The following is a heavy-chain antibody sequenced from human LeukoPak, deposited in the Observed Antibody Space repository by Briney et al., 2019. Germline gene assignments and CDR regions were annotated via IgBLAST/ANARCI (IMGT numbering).Heavy chain of an antibody. CDR2: IHPDGSEK. J-gene: IGHJ4*02. CDR3: VRPRSAWYYFDY. CDR1: GFTFSSYW. V-gene: IGHV3-7*05. Sequence: GGSLRLSCAASGFTFSSYWMSWVRQAPGKGLEWVATIHPDGSEKYYVDSVEGRFSISSDNAKDSMYLQMNSLRAEDTAVYYCVRPRSAWYYFDYWGQGTLVTVSS. D-gene: IGHD6-19*01.